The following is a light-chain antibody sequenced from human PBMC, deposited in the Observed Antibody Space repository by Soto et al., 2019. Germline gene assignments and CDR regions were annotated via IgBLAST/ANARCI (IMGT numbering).Light chain of an antibody. J-gene: IGKJ1*01. V-gene: IGKV3-15*01. CDR2: RAS. CDR3: QQYNDWPRT. CDR1: HSVNNN. Sequence: ESVLTQSPGTRSLSPGERSTLSCRAGHSVNNNLAWYQQKPGQSPKLLIYRASTRATDIPARFSGSGSGTEFTLTISSLQSEDFAVYYCQQYNDWPRTFGQGTKVDI.